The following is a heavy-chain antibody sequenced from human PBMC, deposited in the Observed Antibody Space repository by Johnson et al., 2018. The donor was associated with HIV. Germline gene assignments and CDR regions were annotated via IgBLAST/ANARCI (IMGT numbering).Heavy chain of an antibody. CDR3: ARGGPYDSGIIDAFDI. J-gene: IGHJ3*02. D-gene: IGHD3-10*01. Sequence: VQLVESGGGLVQPGGSLRLSCAASGFTFSSYDMHWVRQATGKGLEWVSAIGTAGDTYYPGSVTGRFTISRENAKNSLYLQMNSRRAEDTAVYYCARGGPYDSGIIDAFDIWGQGTMVTVSS. V-gene: IGHV3-13*01. CDR2: IGTAGDT. CDR1: GFTFSSYD.